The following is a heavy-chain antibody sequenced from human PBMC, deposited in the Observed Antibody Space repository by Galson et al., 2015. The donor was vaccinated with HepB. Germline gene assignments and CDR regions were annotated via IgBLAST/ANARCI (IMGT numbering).Heavy chain of an antibody. V-gene: IGHV3-21*04. D-gene: IGHD6-13*01. CDR1: GFTFSSYS. CDR3: AYSSSWGNWFDP. J-gene: IGHJ5*02. Sequence: SLRLSCAASGFTFSSYSMNWVRQAPGKGLEWVSSISSSSSYIYYADSVKGRFTISRDNAKNSLYLQMNSLRAEDTAVYYCAYSSSWGNWFDPWGQGTLVTVSS. CDR2: ISSSSSYI.